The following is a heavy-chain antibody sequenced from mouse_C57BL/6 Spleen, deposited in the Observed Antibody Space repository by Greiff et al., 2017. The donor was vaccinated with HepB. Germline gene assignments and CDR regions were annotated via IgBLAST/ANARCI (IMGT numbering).Heavy chain of an antibody. CDR3: ARDYYGSRAWFAY. J-gene: IGHJ3*01. Sequence: VQLQQSGAELVKPGASVKLSCKASGYTFTSYWMHWVKQRPGRGLEWIGRIDPNSGGTKYNEKFKSKATLTVDKPSSTAYMQLSSQTSEDSAVFYCARDYYGSRAWFAYWGQGTLVTVSA. D-gene: IGHD1-1*01. CDR1: GYTFTSYW. V-gene: IGHV1-72*01. CDR2: IDPNSGGT.